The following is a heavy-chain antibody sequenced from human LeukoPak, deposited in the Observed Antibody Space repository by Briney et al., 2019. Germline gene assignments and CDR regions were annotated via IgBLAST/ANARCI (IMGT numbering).Heavy chain of an antibody. V-gene: IGHV1-2*04. Sequence: GASVKVSCKASGYTFTGYHMHWVRQAPGQGLEWMGWINPNSGGTNYAQKFQGWVTMTRDTSISTAYMELSRLRSDDTAVYYCARSPSGGGSYQDPNNWFDPWGQGTLVTVSS. CDR2: INPNSGGT. J-gene: IGHJ5*02. D-gene: IGHD1-26*01. CDR3: ARSPSGGGSYQDPNNWFDP. CDR1: GYTFTGYH.